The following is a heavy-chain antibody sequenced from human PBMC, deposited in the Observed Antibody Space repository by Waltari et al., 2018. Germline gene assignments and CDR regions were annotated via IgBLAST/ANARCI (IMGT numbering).Heavy chain of an antibody. CDR2: ISGSGGST. CDR3: AKTPGQWLVRGLASRFDY. CDR1: GFTFSSYA. V-gene: IGHV3-23*01. D-gene: IGHD6-19*01. Sequence: EVQLLESGGGLVQPGGSLRLSCAASGFTFSSYAMSWVRQAPGKGLEWVSAISGSGGSTDHAESVKGRFTISRDNSKNTLYLQMNSLRAEDTAVYYCAKTPGQWLVRGLASRFDYWGQGTLVTVSS. J-gene: IGHJ4*02.